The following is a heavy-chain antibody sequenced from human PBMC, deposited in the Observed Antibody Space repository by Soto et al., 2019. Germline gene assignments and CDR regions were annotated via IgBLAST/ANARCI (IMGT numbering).Heavy chain of an antibody. CDR1: GFTFSSYG. Sequence: GGSLRLSCAASGFTFSSYGMHWVRQAPGKGLEWVAVISYDGSNKYYADSVKGRFTISRDNSKNTLYLQMNSLRAEDTAVYYCAKSFAGTHWFDPWGQGTLVTVSS. J-gene: IGHJ5*02. CDR2: ISYDGSNK. V-gene: IGHV3-30*18. CDR3: AKSFAGTHWFDP. D-gene: IGHD1-1*01.